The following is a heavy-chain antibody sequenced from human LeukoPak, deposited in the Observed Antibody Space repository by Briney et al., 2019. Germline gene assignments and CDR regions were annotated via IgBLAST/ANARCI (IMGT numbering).Heavy chain of an antibody. V-gene: IGHV2-70*11. CDR1: GFSLSTSGMC. CDR3: ARAEDYDSSGFFDY. Sequence: SGPALVKPTQTLTLTCTFSGFSLSTSGMCVSWIRQPPGKALEWLARIDWDDDKYYSTSLKTRLTISKDTSKNQVVLTMTNMDPVDTATYYCARAEDYDSSGFFDYWGQGTLVTVSS. CDR2: IDWDDDK. J-gene: IGHJ4*02. D-gene: IGHD3-22*01.